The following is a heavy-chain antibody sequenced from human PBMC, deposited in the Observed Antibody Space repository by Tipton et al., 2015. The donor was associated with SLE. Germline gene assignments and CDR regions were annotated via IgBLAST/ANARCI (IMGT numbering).Heavy chain of an antibody. CDR2: IADTGRP. V-gene: IGHV4-34*01. D-gene: IGHD4-23*01. CDR3: ARGPFPRWPPCAY. J-gene: IGHJ4*02. CDR1: GGSFSGYY. Sequence: TLSLTCAVSGGSFSGYYWTWVRQPPGQGLEWIGEIADTGRPNYNPSLKSRVTLSLDTSKSQFSLILNSLTAADTAVYYCARGPFPRWPPCAYWGQGNLVTVSS.